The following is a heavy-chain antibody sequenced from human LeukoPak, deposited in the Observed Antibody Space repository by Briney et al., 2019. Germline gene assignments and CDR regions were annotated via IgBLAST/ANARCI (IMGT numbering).Heavy chain of an antibody. Sequence: AGGSLRLSCAASGFTFSSYAMHWVRQAPGKGLEWVAVISYDGSNKYYADSVKGRFTISRDNSKNTLYLQMNSLRAEDTAVYYCAREGITMIVPSYYFDYWGQGTLVTVSS. D-gene: IGHD3-22*01. CDR3: AREGITMIVPSYYFDY. V-gene: IGHV3-30*04. CDR2: ISYDGSNK. CDR1: GFTFSSYA. J-gene: IGHJ4*02.